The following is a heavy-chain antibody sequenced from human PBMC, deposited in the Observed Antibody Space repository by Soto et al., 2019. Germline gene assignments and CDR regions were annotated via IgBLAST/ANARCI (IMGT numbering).Heavy chain of an antibody. CDR3: ARIKTEMVRGVGYYYYMDV. CDR2: IYYSGST. Sequence: SETLSLTCTVSGGSISYYYWSWIRQPPGKGLEWIGYIYYSGSTNYNPSLKSRVTMSVDASKNQFSLKLSSVTAADTAVYYCARIKTEMVRGVGYYYYMDVWGKGTTVTVSS. D-gene: IGHD3-10*01. CDR1: GGSISYYY. J-gene: IGHJ6*03. V-gene: IGHV4-59*01.